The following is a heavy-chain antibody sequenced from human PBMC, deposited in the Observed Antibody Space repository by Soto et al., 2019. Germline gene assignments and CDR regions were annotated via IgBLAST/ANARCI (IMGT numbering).Heavy chain of an antibody. Sequence: ASVKVSCKASGYTFTSYGISWVRQAPGQGLEWMGWISAYNGNTNYAQKLQGRVTMTTDTSTSTAYMELRSLRSDDTAVYYCARDQGTSSWNARETWAGYYYYGMDVWGQGTTVTVSS. J-gene: IGHJ6*02. CDR3: ARDQGTSSWNARETWAGYYYYGMDV. V-gene: IGHV1-18*01. CDR1: GYTFTSYG. CDR2: ISAYNGNT. D-gene: IGHD1-1*01.